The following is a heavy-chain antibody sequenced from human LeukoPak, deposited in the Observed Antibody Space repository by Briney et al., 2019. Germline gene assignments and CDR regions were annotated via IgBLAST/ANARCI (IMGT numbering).Heavy chain of an antibody. CDR2: VGIVGDT. CDR1: GFTFSSYE. CDR3: AREGRGSSADAFDI. V-gene: IGHV3-13*01. J-gene: IGHJ3*02. D-gene: IGHD3-10*01. Sequence: GGSLRLSCAASGFTFSSYEMHWVRQAAGKGLEWVSAVGIVGDTFYSGSVKGRFNISRENAENSLFLQMNSLRAGDTAVYYCAREGRGSSADAFDIWGQGTMVTVSS.